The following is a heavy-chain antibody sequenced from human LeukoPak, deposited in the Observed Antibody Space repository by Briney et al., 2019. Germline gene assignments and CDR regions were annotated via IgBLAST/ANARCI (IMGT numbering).Heavy chain of an antibody. D-gene: IGHD2-2*01. J-gene: IGHJ4*02. CDR2: ISVSGGST. CDR1: GFTFSSHA. V-gene: IGHV3-23*01. CDR3: TTWPAAHLKFDY. Sequence: GGSLRLSCAASGFTFSSHAMSWVRQAPGKGLEWVSGISVSGGSTYYADSVKGRFTISRDNSKNTLYLQMNSLKIEDTAVYYCTTWPAAHLKFDYWGQGTLVTVSS.